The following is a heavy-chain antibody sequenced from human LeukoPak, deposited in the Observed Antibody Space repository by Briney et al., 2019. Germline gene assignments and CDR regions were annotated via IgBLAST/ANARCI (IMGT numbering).Heavy chain of an antibody. D-gene: IGHD2-15*01. V-gene: IGHV3-23*01. CDR1: GFTFSSYG. J-gene: IGHJ4*02. Sequence: GGTLRLSCAASGFTFSSYGMSWVRQAPGKGLEWVSAISGSGGSTYYADSVKGRFTISRDNSKNTLYLQMNSLRAEDTAVYYCAKVGGPYCSGGSCYPDYWGQGTLVTVPS. CDR3: AKVGGPYCSGGSCYPDY. CDR2: ISGSGGST.